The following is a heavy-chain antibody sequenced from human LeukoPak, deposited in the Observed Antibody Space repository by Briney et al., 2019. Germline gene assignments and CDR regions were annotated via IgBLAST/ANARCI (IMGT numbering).Heavy chain of an antibody. CDR2: INPSGGST. V-gene: IGHV1-46*01. J-gene: IGHJ4*02. Sequence: ASVKVSCKTSGYTFTMYYMHWVRQAPGQGLEWMGIINPSGGSTSYAQKFQGRVTMTRDTSTSTVYMELSSLRSEDTAVYYCARSHSYYYDSSGYYSDYWGQGTLVTVSS. CDR3: ARSHSYYYDSSGYYSDY. D-gene: IGHD3-22*01. CDR1: GYTFTMYY.